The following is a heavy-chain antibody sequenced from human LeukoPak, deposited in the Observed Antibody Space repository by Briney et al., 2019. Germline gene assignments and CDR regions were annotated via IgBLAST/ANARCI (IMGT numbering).Heavy chain of an antibody. J-gene: IGHJ3*02. V-gene: IGHV1-18*04. D-gene: IGHD1-26*01. Sequence: ASVKVSCKASGYTFTGYYMHWVRQAPGQGLEWMGWMSAYNGNTNYAQNLQGRVTMTTDTSTSIAYMELRSLRSDDTAVYYCARWWELLNAFDIWGQGTMVTVSS. CDR3: ARWWELLNAFDI. CDR2: MSAYNGNT. CDR1: GYTFTGYY.